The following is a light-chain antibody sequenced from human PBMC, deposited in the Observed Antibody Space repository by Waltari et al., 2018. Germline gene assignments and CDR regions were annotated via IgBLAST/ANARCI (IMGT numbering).Light chain of an antibody. J-gene: IGLJ2*01. CDR3: AAWDDSLNGVV. CDR1: RSNTGNNA. Sequence: QSVLTQPPSLSEAPRQTVTISCSGSRSNTGNNAVHWYQQLPGKAPKLLIYNDDLLPSGVSDRFSGSKSGTSASLAISGLQSEDEADYYCAAWDDSLNGVVFGGGTKLSVL. V-gene: IGLV1-36*01. CDR2: NDD.